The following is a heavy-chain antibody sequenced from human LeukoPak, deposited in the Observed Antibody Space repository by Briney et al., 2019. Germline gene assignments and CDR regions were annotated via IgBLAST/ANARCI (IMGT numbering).Heavy chain of an antibody. Sequence: GKSLRHSCAASGFTFSSYWMTWVRQAPGKGLEWVANINPDGSATYHVDSVKGRFTISRDNAKNSLYLQMISLRAEDTAVYYCARAINYNFDYWGQGTLVTVSS. D-gene: IGHD4-11*01. V-gene: IGHV3-7*04. CDR1: GFTFSSYW. CDR3: ARAINYNFDY. J-gene: IGHJ4*02. CDR2: INPDGSAT.